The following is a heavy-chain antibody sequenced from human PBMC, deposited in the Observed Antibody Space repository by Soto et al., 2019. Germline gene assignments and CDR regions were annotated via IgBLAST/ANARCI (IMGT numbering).Heavy chain of an antibody. V-gene: IGHV1-69*12. J-gene: IGHJ5*02. CDR2: IIPIFGTA. D-gene: IGHD4-17*01. Sequence: QVQLVQSGAEVKKPGSSVKVSCKASGGTFSSYAISWVRQAPGQGLEWMGGIIPIFGTANYAQKFQGRVTIXXDXSRXTAYMELSSLRSEDTAVYYCARVSLLDYGGNSTPPWGQGTLVTVSS. CDR3: ARVSLLDYGGNSTPP. CDR1: GGTFSSYA.